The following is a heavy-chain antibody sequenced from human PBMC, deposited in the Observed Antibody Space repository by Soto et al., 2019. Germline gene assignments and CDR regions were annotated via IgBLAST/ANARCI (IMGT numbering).Heavy chain of an antibody. CDR3: ARLVYDTSLNYMYFDF. V-gene: IGHV4-4*02. J-gene: IGHJ4*02. CDR1: VVSISSGNW. Sequence: SETLSLTCALSVVSISSGNWWTWVRQTPQRGLEYIGEIFHDGTANYYPSFERRVAISVDTSKNQFSLKLTSVTAADTAIYFCARLVYDTSLNYMYFDFWGQGALVTVSS. D-gene: IGHD2-8*01. CDR2: IFHDGTA.